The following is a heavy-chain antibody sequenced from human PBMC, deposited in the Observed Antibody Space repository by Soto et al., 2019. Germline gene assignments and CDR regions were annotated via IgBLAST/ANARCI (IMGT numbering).Heavy chain of an antibody. CDR3: ARTSAAGKYYYAMDV. CDR2: IYPGDSDT. V-gene: IGHV5-51*01. J-gene: IGHJ6*02. D-gene: IGHD6-13*01. CDR1: GYSFTSYW. Sequence: GESLKISCKGSGYSFTSYWIGWVRQMPGKGLEWMGIIYPGDSDTRYSPPFQGQVTISADKSISTAYLQWSSLKASDTAMYYCARTSAAGKYYYAMDVWGPGTTVILSS.